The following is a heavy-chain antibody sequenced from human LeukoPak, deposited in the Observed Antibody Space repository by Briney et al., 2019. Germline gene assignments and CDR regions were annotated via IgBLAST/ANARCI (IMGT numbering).Heavy chain of an antibody. J-gene: IGHJ6*03. V-gene: IGHV5-51*01. D-gene: IGHD4-23*01. CDR1: GYSFTSYW. CDR3: ARHVRDYGGNSGTYFYYYYMDV. Sequence: GESLKISCKGSGYSFTSYWIGWVRQMPGKGLEWMGIIYPSDSDTRYSPSFQGQVTISADKSISTAYLQWSSLKASDTAMYYCARHVRDYGGNSGTYFYYYYMDVWGKGTTVTVSS. CDR2: IYPSDSDT.